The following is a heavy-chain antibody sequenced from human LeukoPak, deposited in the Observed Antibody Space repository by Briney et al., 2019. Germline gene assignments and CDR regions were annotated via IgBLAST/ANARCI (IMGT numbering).Heavy chain of an antibody. CDR2: INHSGGT. CDR1: GGSFSGYY. Sequence: SETLSLTCAVYGGSFSGYYWSWIRQPPGKGLEWIGEINHSGGTNYNPSLKSRVTISVDTSKNQFSLKLSSVTAADTAVYYCARVVHIAASYYFDYWGQGTLVTVSS. D-gene: IGHD6-25*01. J-gene: IGHJ4*02. CDR3: ARVVHIAASYYFDY. V-gene: IGHV4-34*01.